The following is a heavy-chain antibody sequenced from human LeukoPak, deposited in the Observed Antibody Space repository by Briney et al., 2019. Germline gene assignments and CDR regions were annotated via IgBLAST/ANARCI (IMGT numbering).Heavy chain of an antibody. J-gene: IGHJ4*02. V-gene: IGHV4-39*01. CDR3: ARLLRGNSGRKF. D-gene: IGHD2-15*01. CDR2: IYYSGST. Sequence: KPSETLSLICTVSGGSITSYYWTWTRQPPGKGLEWIGSIYYSGSTYYNPSLKSRVTISVDTSKNQFSLKLSSVTAADTAVYYCARLLRGNSGRKFWGQGTLVTVSS. CDR1: GGSITSYY.